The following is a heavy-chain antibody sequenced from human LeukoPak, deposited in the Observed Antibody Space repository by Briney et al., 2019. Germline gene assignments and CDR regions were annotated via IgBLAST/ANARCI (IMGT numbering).Heavy chain of an antibody. CDR2: IYYSGST. J-gene: IGHJ5*02. Sequence: KPSETLSLTCTVSGGSISTYYWNWIRQSPGKGLEWIGNIYYSGSTNYNPSLKSRVTISVDTSKNQFSLKLSSVTAADTAVYYCARVVVPAAMGFDPWGQGTLVTVSS. D-gene: IGHD2-2*01. CDR3: ARVVVPAAMGFDP. V-gene: IGHV4-59*08. CDR1: GGSISTYY.